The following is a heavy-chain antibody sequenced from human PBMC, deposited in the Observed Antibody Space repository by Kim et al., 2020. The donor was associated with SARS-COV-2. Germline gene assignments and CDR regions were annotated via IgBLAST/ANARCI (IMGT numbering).Heavy chain of an antibody. D-gene: IGHD3-22*01. J-gene: IGHJ4*02. CDR1: GDSVSSNSAS. CDR3: AREDYYDSSGPEGIDY. V-gene: IGHV6-1*01. CDR2: TYYRSKWYN. Sequence: SQTLSLTCAISGDSVSSNSASWNWIRQSPSRGLELLGRTYYRSKWYNDYAVSVKSRITINPDTSKNQFSLQLNSVTPEDTAVYYCAREDYYDSSGPEGIDYWGQGTLVTVSS.